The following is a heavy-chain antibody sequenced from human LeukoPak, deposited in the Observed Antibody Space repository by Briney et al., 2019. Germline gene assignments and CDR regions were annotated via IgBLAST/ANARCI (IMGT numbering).Heavy chain of an antibody. CDR3: ARSIIVVTAAIRGDAFDL. D-gene: IGHD2-2*01. J-gene: IGHJ3*01. CDR1: GFTFSTYS. CDR2: ISSYSSTI. V-gene: IGHV3-48*01. Sequence: QPGGSLRLPCAASGFTFSTYSMNWVRQAPGKGLEWVSYISSYSSTISYADSVKGRFTISRDNAKNSLYLQMNSLRAEDTAVYYCARSIIVVTAAIRGDAFDLWGQGTMVTVSS.